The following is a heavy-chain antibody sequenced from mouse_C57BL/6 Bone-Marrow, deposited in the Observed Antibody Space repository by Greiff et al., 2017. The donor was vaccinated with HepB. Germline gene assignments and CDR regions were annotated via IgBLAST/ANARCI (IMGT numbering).Heavy chain of an antibody. V-gene: IGHV1-76*01. Sequence: QVHVKQSGAELVRPGASVKLSCKASGYTFTDYYINWVKQRPGQGLEWIARIYPGSGNTYYNEKFKGKATLTAEKSSSTAYMQLSSLTSEDSAVYFCARGAVITTVVATDYWGQGTTLTVSS. J-gene: IGHJ2*01. CDR2: IYPGSGNT. CDR1: GYTFTDYY. D-gene: IGHD1-1*01. CDR3: ARGAVITTVVATDY.